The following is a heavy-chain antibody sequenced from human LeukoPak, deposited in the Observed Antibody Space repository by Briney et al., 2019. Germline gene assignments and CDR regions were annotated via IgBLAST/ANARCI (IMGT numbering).Heavy chain of an antibody. CDR2: IYYSGST. Sequence: SETLSLTCTVSGGSVSSGSYSWSWIRQPPRKGLEWIGYIYYSGSTSYNPSLRSPVTISVDTSKNQFSLNLTSVTAADTAVYYCARGREYSSSCFDYWGQGTLVTVSS. V-gene: IGHV4-61*01. CDR1: GGSVSSGSYS. D-gene: IGHD6-6*01. CDR3: ARGREYSSSCFDY. J-gene: IGHJ4*02.